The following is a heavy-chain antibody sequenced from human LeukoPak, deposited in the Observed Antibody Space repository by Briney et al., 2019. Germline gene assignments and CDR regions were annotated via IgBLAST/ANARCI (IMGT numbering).Heavy chain of an antibody. V-gene: IGHV3-30-3*01. CDR1: GFTFSSYA. Sequence: GGSLRLSCAASGFTFSSYAMHWVRQAPGKGLEWVAVISYDGSNKYYADSVKGRFTISRDNSKNRLYLQMNSLRAEDTAVYYCARARVVVVVPAAKGGYYYCMDVWGKGTTVTVSS. D-gene: IGHD2-2*01. CDR3: ARARVVVVVPAAKGGYYYCMDV. CDR2: ISYDGSNK. J-gene: IGHJ6*03.